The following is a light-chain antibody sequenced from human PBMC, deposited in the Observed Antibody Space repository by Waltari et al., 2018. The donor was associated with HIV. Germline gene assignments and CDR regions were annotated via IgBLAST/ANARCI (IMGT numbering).Light chain of an antibody. J-gene: IGLJ3*02. Sequence: QSVLTQPPSVSGAPGQRVTISCTGSSSNIGAGYDVHWYQQLPGTAPKLLISGNNHRASGVPDRFSGSKSDTSASLAISGRQSEDEADYYCQSYDSTLSGSDWVFGGGTKLTVL. CDR2: GNN. CDR1: SSNIGAGYD. V-gene: IGLV1-40*01. CDR3: QSYDSTLSGSDWV.